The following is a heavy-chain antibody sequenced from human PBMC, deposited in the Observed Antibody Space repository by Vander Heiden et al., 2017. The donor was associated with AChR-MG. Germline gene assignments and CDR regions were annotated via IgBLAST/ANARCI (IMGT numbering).Heavy chain of an antibody. Sequence: VQLVQSGAEVTQPGASLKLSCKASGYTFTSYDLNWVRQAGGQGLEGIGGMNPNSGNTDYAKKFQGRVTMTRNTSISTAYMGLSSLRSEETAVYDCARGSRTRIYWGQGTLVTVSS. CDR1: GYTFTSYD. V-gene: IGHV1-8*01. CDR3: ARGSRTRIY. J-gene: IGHJ4*02. CDR2: MNPNSGNT.